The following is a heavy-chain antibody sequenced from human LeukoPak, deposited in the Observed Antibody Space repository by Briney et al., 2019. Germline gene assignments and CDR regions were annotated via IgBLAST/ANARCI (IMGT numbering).Heavy chain of an antibody. J-gene: IGHJ6*04. CDR2: ISSSGSTI. CDR1: GFTFSNYE. V-gene: IGHV3-48*03. Sequence: GALRLYCAASGFTFSNYEMNWVRQAPGKGLEWVSYISSSGSTIYYPASVKCRFTISRDNAKNSLYLPMNSLRAEDTAVYYCAELGITMIGGVCGKWTTVTISS. CDR3: AELGITMIGGV. D-gene: IGHD3-10*02.